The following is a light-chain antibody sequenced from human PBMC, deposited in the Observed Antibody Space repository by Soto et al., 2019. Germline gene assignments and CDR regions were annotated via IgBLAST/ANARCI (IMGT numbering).Light chain of an antibody. Sequence: EIVLRQAPGTLSLSPGEGSTLSFIASQSVSSSYLAWYQQKPGQAPRLLIYGASSRATGIPDRFSGSGSGTDFTLTISRLEPEDFAFYYCHQRQRWPRTFGQGTKVDIK. CDR2: GAS. V-gene: IGKV3-20*01. CDR3: HQRQRWPRT. CDR1: QSVSSSY. J-gene: IGKJ1*01.